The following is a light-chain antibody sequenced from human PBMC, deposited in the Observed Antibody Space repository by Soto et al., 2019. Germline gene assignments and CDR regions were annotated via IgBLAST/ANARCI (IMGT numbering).Light chain of an antibody. CDR3: AQGLATPFT. J-gene: IGKJ4*01. CDR2: LGS. V-gene: IGKV2-28*01. CDR1: QSLLHSNGYNY. Sequence: IVMTQSPGSLPATPGEASAISSMSSQSLLHSNGYNYLDWYLQKPGQSPQLLIYLGSNRASGVPDRFSGSGSGTDFTLTISRVEAEDVGVYFCAQGLATPFTFGGGTKV.